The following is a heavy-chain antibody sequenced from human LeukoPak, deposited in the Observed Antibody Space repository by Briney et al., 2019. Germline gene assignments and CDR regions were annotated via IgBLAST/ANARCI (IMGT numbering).Heavy chain of an antibody. CDR2: INSGGNT. J-gene: IGHJ4*02. CDR1: GFTVSSNY. V-gene: IGHV3-66*01. CDR3: ARSRGSSGWSRDFDY. D-gene: IGHD6-19*01. Sequence: GGSLRLSCAASGFTVSSNYMSWVRQAPGKGLEWVSVINSGGNTNYADSVKGRFTISRDNSKNTLYLQMNSLRTEDTAVYYCARSRGSSGWSRDFDYWGQGTLVTVSS.